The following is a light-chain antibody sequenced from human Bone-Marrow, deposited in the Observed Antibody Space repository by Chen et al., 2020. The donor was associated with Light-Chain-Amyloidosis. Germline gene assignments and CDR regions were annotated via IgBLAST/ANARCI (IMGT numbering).Light chain of an antibody. Sequence: SYVLTHPSSVAVAPGQAATNSCGGNNLGTTSVHWYQQTPGQAPLVVVYEDSDRPAGIPERLSGSNSGNTATLTISRVEDGEEDDYYCQVWDRSSDRPVFGGGTKLTVL. CDR2: EDS. J-gene: IGLJ3*02. CDR1: NLGTTS. CDR3: QVWDRSSDRPV. V-gene: IGLV3-21*02.